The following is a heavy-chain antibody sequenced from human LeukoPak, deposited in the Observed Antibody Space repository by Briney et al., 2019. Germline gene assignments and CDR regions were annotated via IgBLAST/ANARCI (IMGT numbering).Heavy chain of an antibody. CDR3: ARDTYYYDSSGYYYGWFDP. Sequence: PSETLSLTCAVYGGSFSGYYWSWIRQPPGKGLEWIGEINHSGSTNYNPSLKSRVTISEDTSKNQFSLKLSSVTAADTAVYYCARDTYYYDSSGYYYGWFDPWGQGTLVTVSS. V-gene: IGHV4-34*01. CDR2: INHSGST. J-gene: IGHJ5*02. D-gene: IGHD3-22*01. CDR1: GGSFSGYY.